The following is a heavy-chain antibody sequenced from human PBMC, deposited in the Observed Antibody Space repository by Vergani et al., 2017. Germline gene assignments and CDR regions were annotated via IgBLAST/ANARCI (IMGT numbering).Heavy chain of an antibody. CDR1: GFTFSTYA. J-gene: IGHJ4*02. V-gene: IGHV3-23*01. CDR3: AKDHITMPFWYFDF. D-gene: IGHD3-10*01. CDR2: ISGSGGST. Sequence: EVQLLESGGSLKQPGGSVRLSCAASGFTFSTYAMHWVRQAPGKGLEWVSAISGSGGSTYYADSVKGRFTISRDNSKNTLYLQMNSLRAEDTAVYYCAKDHITMPFWYFDFWGQGTLVTVSS.